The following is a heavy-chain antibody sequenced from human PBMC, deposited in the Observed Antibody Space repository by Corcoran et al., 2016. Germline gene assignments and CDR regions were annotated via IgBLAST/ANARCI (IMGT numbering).Heavy chain of an antibody. CDR2: INPSDGST. Sequence: QVQLVQSGAEVKKPGASVQVSCKASGYTFTSYYMHWVRQAHGKGLEWMGIINPSDGSTTYEQKFQGRVTMTRDTSTSTVYMELSSLTSDDTAVYYSARRTVTFLPYDFWGQGTLVTFSS. D-gene: IGHD4-17*01. J-gene: IGHJ4*02. CDR3: ARRTVTFLPYDF. V-gene: IGHV1-46*01. CDR1: GYTFTSYY.